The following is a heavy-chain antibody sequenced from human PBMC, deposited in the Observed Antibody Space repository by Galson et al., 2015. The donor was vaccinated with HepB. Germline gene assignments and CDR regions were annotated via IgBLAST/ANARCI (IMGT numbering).Heavy chain of an antibody. J-gene: IGHJ2*01. Sequence: SLRLSCAASGFTLSSHWMHWVRQAPGKGLLWVARIDAAGLSTAYAASVKGRFTIARDNAKNTLYLQMDSLRVEDTAFYFCTRDQSSVFDILTASYNWYFDLWGRGTLVTVSS. CDR3: TRDQSSVFDILTASYNWYFDL. V-gene: IGHV3-74*01. CDR2: IDAAGLST. D-gene: IGHD3-9*01. CDR1: GFTLSSHW.